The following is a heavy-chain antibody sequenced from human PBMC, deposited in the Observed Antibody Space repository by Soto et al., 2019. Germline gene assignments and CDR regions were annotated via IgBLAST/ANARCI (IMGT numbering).Heavy chain of an antibody. CDR1: GYTFTSYY. D-gene: IGHD3-22*01. J-gene: IGHJ4*02. Sequence: QVQLVQSGAEVKKPGASVKVSCKSSGYTFTSYYMHWVRQAPGQGLEWMGIINPSGGSTSYAQKFQGRVTMTRDTSTSTVYMELSSLRSEDTAVFYCARDLPYYYDSSGYSLLYWGQGTLVTVSS. V-gene: IGHV1-46*01. CDR2: INPSGGST. CDR3: ARDLPYYYDSSGYSLLY.